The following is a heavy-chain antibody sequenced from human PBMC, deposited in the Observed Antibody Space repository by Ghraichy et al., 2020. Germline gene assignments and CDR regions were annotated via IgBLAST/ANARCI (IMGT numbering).Heavy chain of an antibody. V-gene: IGHV3-9*01. Sequence: GGSLRLSCVASGFTFEDYAMNWVRQVPGEGLEWVSGISWTSANMGYSGSVKGRFTISRDNAKNSLYLQMNSLRPEYTALYYCAKGVAARRVNAFAISGQGTIVTVSS. CDR3: AKGVAARRVNAFAI. J-gene: IGHJ3*02. CDR1: GFTFEDYA. CDR2: ISWTSANM. D-gene: IGHD6-25*01.